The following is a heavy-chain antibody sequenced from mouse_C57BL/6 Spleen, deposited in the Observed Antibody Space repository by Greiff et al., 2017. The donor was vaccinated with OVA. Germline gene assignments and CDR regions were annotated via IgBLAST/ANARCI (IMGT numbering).Heavy chain of an antibody. D-gene: IGHD1-1*01. J-gene: IGHJ2*01. V-gene: IGHV1-63*01. CDR2: IYPGGGYT. CDR3: ARGGYYGSSSYFDY. CDR1: GYTFTNYW. Sequence: QVQLKQSGAELVRPGTSVKMSCKASGYTFTNYWIGWAKQRPGHGLEWIGDIYPGGGYTNYNEKFKGKATLTADKSSSTAYMQFSSLTSEDSAIYYCARGGYYGSSSYFDYWGQGTTLTVSS.